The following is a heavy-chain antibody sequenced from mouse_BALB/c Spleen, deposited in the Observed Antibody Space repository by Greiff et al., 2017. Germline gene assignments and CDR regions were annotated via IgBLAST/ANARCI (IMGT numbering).Heavy chain of an antibody. J-gene: IGHJ1*01. CDR2: IWSGGST. CDR3: ARHYGNFFDV. V-gene: IGHV2-2*02. D-gene: IGHD2-1*01. Sequence: VKVVESGPGLVQPSQSLSITCTVSGFSLTSYGVHWVRQSPGKGLEWLGVIWSGGSTDYNAAFISRLSISKDNSKSQVFFKMNSLQANDTAIYYCARHYGNFFDVWGEGTTVTVSS. CDR1: GFSLTSYG.